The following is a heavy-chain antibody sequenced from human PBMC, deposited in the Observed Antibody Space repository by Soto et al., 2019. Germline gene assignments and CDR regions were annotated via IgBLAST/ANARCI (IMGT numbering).Heavy chain of an antibody. Sequence: QVQLVESGGGVAQPGRSLRLSCAASGFTFSSYGMHWVRQAPGKGLEWVEVIWYDGSNKYYADYVKGRFTISRHNSTNTLYLHMNTLRPEDTAVYYCARDRRSGSYYAGVGYWGQGTLVTVAS. CDR2: IWYDGSNK. CDR1: GFTFSSYG. V-gene: IGHV3-33*01. J-gene: IGHJ4*02. D-gene: IGHD1-26*01. CDR3: ARDRRSGSYYAGVGY.